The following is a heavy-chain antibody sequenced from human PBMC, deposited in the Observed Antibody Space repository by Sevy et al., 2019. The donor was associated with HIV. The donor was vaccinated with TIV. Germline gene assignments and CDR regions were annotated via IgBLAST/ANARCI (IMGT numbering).Heavy chain of an antibody. V-gene: IGHV4-59*01. CDR3: AREKGVYSGSGSHGWFDP. D-gene: IGHD3-10*01. CDR1: GGSISDYY. J-gene: IGHJ5*02. Sequence: SETLSLTCTVSGGSISDYYWSWIRQPPGKGLEWLGYINDIGSTNYNPSLKSRVAISVDTSKNQFYLKLTSVTAAETAVYYCAREKGVYSGSGSHGWFDPWGQGTLVTVSS. CDR2: INDIGST.